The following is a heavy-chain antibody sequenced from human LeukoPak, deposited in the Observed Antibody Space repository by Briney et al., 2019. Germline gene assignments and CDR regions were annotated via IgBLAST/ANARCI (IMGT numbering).Heavy chain of an antibody. Sequence: SETLSLTCTVSGGSISSYYWSWIRQPPGKGLEWIGSIYHSGSTYYNPSLKSRVTISVDTSKNQFSLKLSSVTAADTAVYYCARERSRSFDYWGQGTLVTVSS. CDR3: ARERSRSFDY. V-gene: IGHV4-38-2*02. D-gene: IGHD4-17*01. J-gene: IGHJ4*02. CDR1: GGSISSYY. CDR2: IYHSGST.